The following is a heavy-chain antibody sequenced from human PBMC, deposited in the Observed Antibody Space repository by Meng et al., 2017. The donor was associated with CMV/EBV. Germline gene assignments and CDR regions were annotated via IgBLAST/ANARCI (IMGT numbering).Heavy chain of an antibody. CDR3: ARFALYCSGGSCYSGTWY. CDR2: IYYSGST. V-gene: IGHV4-4*02. CDR1: GGSISSSNW. D-gene: IGHD2-15*01. J-gene: IGHJ4*02. Sequence: GSLRLSCAVSGGSISSSNWWSWVRQPPGKGLEWIGSIYYSGSTYYNPSLKSRVTISVDTSKNQFSLKLSSVTAADTAVYYCARFALYCSGGSCYSGTWYWGQGTLVTVSS.